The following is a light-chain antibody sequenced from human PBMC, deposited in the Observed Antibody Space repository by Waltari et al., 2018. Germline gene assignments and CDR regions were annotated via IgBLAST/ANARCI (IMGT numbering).Light chain of an antibody. J-gene: IGLJ3*02. CDR3: SSYTRRSYWV. Sequence: QSALTQPASVSGSPGQSITISCTGTSSDVGFYDFVSWFPQHPGQAPKVMIYKVNNRPAGVSNRFSGSKAANTASLTISGLQAEDEADYYCSSYTRRSYWVFGGGTQLTVL. V-gene: IGLV2-14*01. CDR2: KVN. CDR1: SSDVGFYDF.